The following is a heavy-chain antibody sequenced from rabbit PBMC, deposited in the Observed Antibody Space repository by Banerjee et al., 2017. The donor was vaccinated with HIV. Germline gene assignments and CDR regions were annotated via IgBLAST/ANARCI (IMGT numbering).Heavy chain of an antibody. D-gene: IGHD8-1*01. J-gene: IGHJ4*01. V-gene: IGHV1S45*01. CDR2: INTSSGNT. CDR3: ARGGAGSSYYTTYFNL. Sequence: QEQLEESGGDLVKPEGSLTLTCTASGFSFSNKYVMCWVRQAPGKGLEWIACINTSSGNTVYATWAKGRFTISRTSSTTVALQMTSLTAADTATYFCARGGAGSSYYTTYFNLWGPGTLVTVS. CDR1: GFSFSNKYV.